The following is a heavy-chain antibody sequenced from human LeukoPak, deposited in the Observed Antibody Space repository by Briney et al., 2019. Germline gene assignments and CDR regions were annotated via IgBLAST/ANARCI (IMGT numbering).Heavy chain of an antibody. J-gene: IGHJ4*02. CDR2: ISGCGSNR. CDR3: TKEVSVFGTGYSYFHF. D-gene: IGHD3-3*01. V-gene: IGHV3-23*01. Sequence: GASVRLSYGAPGLVLYKDRMGWARQAPGRGLEWVSVISGCGSNRFYAVSVKGRFTISRYNSKTTVFLKMHSLRVDDTAVYYCTKEVSVFGTGYSYFHFWGQGTLVTASS. CDR1: GLVLYKDR.